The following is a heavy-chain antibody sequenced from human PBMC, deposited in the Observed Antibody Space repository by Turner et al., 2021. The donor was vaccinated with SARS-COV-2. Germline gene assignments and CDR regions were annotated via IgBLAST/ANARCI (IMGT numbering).Heavy chain of an antibody. J-gene: IGHJ4*02. CDR1: GFTLGDYW. Sequence: EVQLVESGGGLVQPGGSLRVSCEASGFTLGDYWMTWVRQAPGMGLEWVASISQEGSEKRYVDSVQGRFAISRDNAKNSVYLQMNSLRVDDTAAYYCTRERRAAYGQIDNWGQGVLVTVSS. D-gene: IGHD3-10*01. CDR3: TRERRAAYGQIDN. CDR2: ISQEGSEK. V-gene: IGHV3-7*01.